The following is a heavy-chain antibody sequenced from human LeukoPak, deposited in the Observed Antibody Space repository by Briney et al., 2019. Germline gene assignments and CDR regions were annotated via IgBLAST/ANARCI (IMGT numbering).Heavy chain of an antibody. Sequence: PGGSLRLSCAASGFTFRNYGLSWVRQAPGKGLEWVSYISGAGGNVNYAGSVKGRFIISRDNGKNSLYLQMSSLRAEDTAVYYCAIWMGNNADFTGPIDYWGQGTLVTVSS. CDR3: AIWMGNNADFTGPIDY. J-gene: IGHJ4*02. D-gene: IGHD2-2*03. CDR1: GFTFRNYG. CDR2: ISGAGGNV. V-gene: IGHV3-48*01.